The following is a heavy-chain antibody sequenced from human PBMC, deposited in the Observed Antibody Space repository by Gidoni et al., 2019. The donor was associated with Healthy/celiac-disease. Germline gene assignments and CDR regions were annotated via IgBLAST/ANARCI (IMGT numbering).Heavy chain of an antibody. CDR2: ISYDGSNK. Sequence: QVQLVESGGGVVQPGRSLRLSCAASGFTFSSYAMHWVRQAPGKGLEWVAVISYDGSNKYYADSVKGRFTISRDNSKNTLYLQMNSLRAEDTAVYYCSWLLSGLDYWGQGTLVTVSS. V-gene: IGHV3-30*04. CDR3: SWLLSGLDY. J-gene: IGHJ4*02. D-gene: IGHD3-9*01. CDR1: GFTFSSYA.